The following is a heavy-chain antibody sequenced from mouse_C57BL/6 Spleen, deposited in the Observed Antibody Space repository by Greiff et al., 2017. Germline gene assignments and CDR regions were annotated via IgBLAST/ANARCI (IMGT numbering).Heavy chain of an antibody. Sequence: VKLMESGAELVKPGASVKISCKASGYAFSSYWMNWVKQRPGKGLEWIGQIYPGDGDTNYNGKFKGKATLTADKSSSTAYMQLSSLTSEDSAVYFCARSPGSSPWFAYWGQGTLVTVSA. CDR3: ARSPGSSPWFAY. D-gene: IGHD1-1*01. J-gene: IGHJ3*01. CDR1: GYAFSSYW. CDR2: IYPGDGDT. V-gene: IGHV1-80*01.